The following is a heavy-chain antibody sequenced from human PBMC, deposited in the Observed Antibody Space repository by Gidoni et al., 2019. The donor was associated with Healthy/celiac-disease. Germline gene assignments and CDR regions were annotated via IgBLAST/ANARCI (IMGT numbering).Heavy chain of an antibody. V-gene: IGHV4-4*02. Sequence: VQLQAPGPAPVKPSGTLSLTCAASAGPFSSSNWWSWVRQPPGKGLEWIGEIYHSGSTNYNPYLKSRVTISVDKAKNQFSLKLSSVTAADTAVYYCARARYYDSSGYYLGYWGQGTLVTVSS. CDR2: IYHSGST. J-gene: IGHJ4*02. CDR3: ARARYYDSSGYYLGY. CDR1: AGPFSSSNW. D-gene: IGHD3-22*01.